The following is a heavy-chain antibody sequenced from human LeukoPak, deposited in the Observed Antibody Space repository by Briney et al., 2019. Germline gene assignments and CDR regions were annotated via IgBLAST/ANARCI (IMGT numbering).Heavy chain of an antibody. V-gene: IGHV1-2*02. D-gene: IGHD2-2*01. Sequence: GASVKVSCKASGYTFTGYYMHWVRQAPGQGLEWMGWINPDSGGTNYAQKFQGRVTMTRDTSISTAYMELSRLRSDDTAVHCCARGYCSSTSCTDAEYFQHWGQGTLVTVSS. CDR3: ARGYCSSTSCTDAEYFQH. J-gene: IGHJ1*01. CDR2: INPDSGGT. CDR1: GYTFTGYY.